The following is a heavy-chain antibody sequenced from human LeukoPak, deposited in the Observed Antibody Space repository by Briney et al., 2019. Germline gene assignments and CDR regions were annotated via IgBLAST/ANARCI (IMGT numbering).Heavy chain of an antibody. CDR2: IWYDGSNK. CDR3: ASGLWFGELRYCYYGMDV. V-gene: IGHV3-33*01. CDR1: GFTFSSYG. D-gene: IGHD3-10*01. Sequence: SGGSLRLSCAASGFTFSSYGMHWVRQAPGKGLEWVAVIWYDGSNKYYADSVKGRFTISRDNSKNTLYLQMNSLRAEDTAVYYCASGLWFGELRYCYYGMDVWGKGTTVTVSS. J-gene: IGHJ6*04.